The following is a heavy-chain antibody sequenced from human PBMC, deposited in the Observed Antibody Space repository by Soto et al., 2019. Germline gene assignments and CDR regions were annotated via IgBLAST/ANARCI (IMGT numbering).Heavy chain of an antibody. Sequence: GGSLILSCAASGFPFSSAWMDWVRQAPGRGPEWVANINQDGSQTYYVDSVKGRFTVSRDDAENSVYLQMNSLGVEDTAVYYCANLGDGPDDSNYYYYYMDVWGKGTTVTVSS. CDR3: ANLGDGPDDSNYYYYYMDV. CDR2: INQDGSQT. D-gene: IGHD3-16*01. J-gene: IGHJ6*03. CDR1: GFPFSSAW. V-gene: IGHV3-7*01.